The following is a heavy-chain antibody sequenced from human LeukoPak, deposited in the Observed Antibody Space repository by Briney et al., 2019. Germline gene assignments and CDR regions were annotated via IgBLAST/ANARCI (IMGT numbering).Heavy chain of an antibody. CDR1: GGSFSSHY. CDR3: ARGLRQGSAWSWGPKEKSYQYMDV. V-gene: IGHV4-34*01. Sequence: PSETLSLTCGVSGGSFSSHYWTWIRQPPGKGLEWIGEINPRGSTNYNPSLESRVTVSADTSRNQLSLSLTSVTAADSAVYFCARGLRQGSAWSWGPKEKSYQYMDVWGAGTTVIVSS. J-gene: IGHJ6*04. D-gene: IGHD6-19*01. CDR2: INPRGST.